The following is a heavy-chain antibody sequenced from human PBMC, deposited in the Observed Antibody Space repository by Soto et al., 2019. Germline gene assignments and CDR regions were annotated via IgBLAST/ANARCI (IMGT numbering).Heavy chain of an antibody. CDR1: GYPFTIYY. J-gene: IGHJ6*02. V-gene: IGHV1-46*01. D-gene: IGHD6-25*01. CDR3: ARGGRHSDYYYYYGMDV. CDR2: INTSGGSP. Sequence: ASVKVCFKAFGYPFTIYYIHLVRQAPGQGLEWMGVINTSGGSPTYAQKFQDRVTMTRDTSTSTVHMELSSLRSEDTAVYYCARGGRHSDYYYYYGMDVWGQGTTVTVSS.